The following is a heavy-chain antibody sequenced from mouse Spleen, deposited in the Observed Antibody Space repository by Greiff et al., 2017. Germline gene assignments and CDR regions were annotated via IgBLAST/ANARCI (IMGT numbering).Heavy chain of an antibody. J-gene: IGHJ4*01. V-gene: IGHV1-50*01. CDR3: AIYYYDGSYRAMDY. Sequence: QVQLQQPGAELVKPGASVKLSCKASGYTFTSYWMQWVKQRPGQGLEWIGEIDPSDSYTNYNQKFKGKATLTVDTSSSTAYMQLSSLTSEDSAVYYCAIYYYDGSYRAMDYWGQGTSVTVSS. CDR1: GYTFTSYW. D-gene: IGHD1-1*01. CDR2: IDPSDSYT.